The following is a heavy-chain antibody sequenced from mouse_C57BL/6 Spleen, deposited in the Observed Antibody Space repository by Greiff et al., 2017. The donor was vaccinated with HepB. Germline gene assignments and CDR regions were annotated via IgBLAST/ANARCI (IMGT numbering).Heavy chain of an antibody. CDR1: GFTFSDYG. J-gene: IGHJ4*01. Sequence: EVKVEESGGGLVKPGGSLKLSCAASGFTFSDYGMHWVRQAPEKGLEWVAYISSGSSTIYYADTVKGRFTISRDNAKNTLFLQMTSLRSEDTAMYYGARRATGYYNATDYWGQGTSLTVSS. V-gene: IGHV5-17*01. CDR3: ARRATGYYNATDY. D-gene: IGHD3-1*01. CDR2: ISSGSSTI.